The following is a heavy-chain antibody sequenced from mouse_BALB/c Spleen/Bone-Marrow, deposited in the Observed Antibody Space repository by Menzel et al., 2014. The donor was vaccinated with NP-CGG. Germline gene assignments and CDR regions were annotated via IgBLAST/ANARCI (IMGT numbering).Heavy chain of an antibody. CDR1: GFTFSSFG. D-gene: IGHD2-10*02. CDR2: ISSGSSTI. V-gene: IGHV5-17*02. J-gene: IGHJ4*01. Sequence: EVQGVESGGGLAQPGGSRKLSCAASGFTFSSFGMHWVRQAPEKGLEWVAYISSGSSTIYYADTVKGRFTISRDNPKNTLFLRMTSLRSEDTAMYYCVRSYDSYAMAFWGQGTSVTVSS. CDR3: VRSYDSYAMAF.